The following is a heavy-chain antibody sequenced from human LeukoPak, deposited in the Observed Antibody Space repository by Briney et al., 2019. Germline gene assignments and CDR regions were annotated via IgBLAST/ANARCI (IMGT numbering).Heavy chain of an antibody. CDR3: ARDPGWAWGYNYFDY. Sequence: GGSLRLPCAASGFTLSDYYMSWIRQAPGKGLEWVSYISSSGSTIYYADSVKGRFTISRDNAKNSLYLQMNSLRAEDTAVYYCARDPGWAWGYNYFDYWGQGTLVTVSS. V-gene: IGHV3-11*01. CDR2: ISSSGSTI. CDR1: GFTLSDYY. J-gene: IGHJ4*02. D-gene: IGHD5-18*01.